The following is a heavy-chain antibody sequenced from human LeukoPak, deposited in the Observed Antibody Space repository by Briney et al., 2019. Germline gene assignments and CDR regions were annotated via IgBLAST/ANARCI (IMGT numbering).Heavy chain of an antibody. V-gene: IGHV3-74*01. D-gene: IGHD6-6*01. CDR2: INIGGSST. CDR3: ARDSSGMDV. J-gene: IGHJ6*02. Sequence: RSGGSLRLSCAASGFTFSNYWMPWVRQAPGKGLVWVSRINIGGSSTNYADSVKCRFTISRDNAKNTLYLQMNSLRAEDTAVYYCARDSSGMDVWGQGTTVTVSS. CDR1: GFTFSNYW.